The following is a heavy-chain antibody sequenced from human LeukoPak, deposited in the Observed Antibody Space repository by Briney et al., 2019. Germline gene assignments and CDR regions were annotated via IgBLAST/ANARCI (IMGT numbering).Heavy chain of an antibody. CDR3: ARGYAGYFDY. J-gene: IGHJ4*02. CDR1: GGSISSSDYH. D-gene: IGHD1-1*01. Sequence: PTETLSLTCTVSGGSISSSDYHWAWIRQSPGKGLEWIGNIYYSGGAYYNPSLKSRLIISVDTSKNQFSLRLSSVTAADTAVYYCARGYAGYFDYWGQGTLVTVSS. CDR2: IYYSGGA. V-gene: IGHV4-39*01.